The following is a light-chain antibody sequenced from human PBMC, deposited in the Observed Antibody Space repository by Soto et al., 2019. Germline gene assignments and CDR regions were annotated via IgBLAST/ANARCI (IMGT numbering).Light chain of an antibody. CDR2: EVS. CDR3: SSYSISSTLHYV. CDR1: SSDVGAYNY. V-gene: IGLV2-14*01. J-gene: IGLJ1*01. Sequence: ALTQPASVSGSPGQSITISCTGSSSDVGAYNYVSWYQQHPGEAPKLMIYEVSNRPSRISNRFSGSKSGITASLTISGLQAEDEADYYCSSYSISSTLHYVFGTGTKVTVL.